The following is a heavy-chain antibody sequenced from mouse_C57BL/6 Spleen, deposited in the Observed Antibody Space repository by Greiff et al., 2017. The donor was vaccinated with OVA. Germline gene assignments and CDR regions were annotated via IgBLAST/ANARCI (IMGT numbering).Heavy chain of an antibody. CDR1: GYSITSGYY. CDR2: ISYEGSN. V-gene: IGHV3-6*01. J-gene: IGHJ3*01. D-gene: IGHD2-3*01. CDR3: ARDPYPPDGYYFAY. Sequence: EVKLQESGPGLVKPSQSLSLTCSVTGYSITSGYYWNWNRQFPGNQLVWMGYISYEGSNNYNPSLRNRISITRDTSKNHFFLKLNSVTTEDTATYYCARDPYPPDGYYFAYWGQGTLVTVSA.